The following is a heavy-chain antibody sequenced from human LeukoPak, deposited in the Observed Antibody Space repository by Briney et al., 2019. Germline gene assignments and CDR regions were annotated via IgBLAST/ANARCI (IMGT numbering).Heavy chain of an antibody. D-gene: IGHD3-10*01. V-gene: IGHV3-48*01. CDR3: ARGPPGSSGSYHTNY. J-gene: IGHJ4*02. CDR2: ISSSSSTI. Sequence: PGGSLRLSCAASGFTFSSYSMNWVRQAPGKGLEWVSYISSSSSTIYYADSVKGRFTISRDNAKDSLYLQMNSLRAEDTAVYYCARGPPGSSGSYHTNYWGQGTLVTVSS. CDR1: GFTFSSYS.